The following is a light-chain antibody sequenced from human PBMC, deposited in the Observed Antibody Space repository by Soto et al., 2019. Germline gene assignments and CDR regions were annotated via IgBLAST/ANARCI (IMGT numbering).Light chain of an antibody. CDR3: QHYNNLWG. J-gene: IGKJ4*01. V-gene: IGKV3-15*01. Sequence: EIVMMQSPATLSVSPGERVTLSCRASQSVRSNLAWYQQNPGQVPRVLIYGASTRAIGIPDRFSGSGSGTEFTLTISSLQSEDFAVYYCQHYNNLWGFGGGTKVEIK. CDR1: QSVRSN. CDR2: GAS.